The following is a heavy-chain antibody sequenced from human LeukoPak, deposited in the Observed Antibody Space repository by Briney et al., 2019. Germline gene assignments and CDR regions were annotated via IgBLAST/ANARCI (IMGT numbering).Heavy chain of an antibody. J-gene: IGHJ4*02. Sequence: GGSLRLSCAASGFTFSSYGMHCVRQAPGKGLEWAATITYDGSNTYYADSVKGRFTISRDNSKHTLYLQMNSLRAEDTAVYYCAKDPNSMVRGVFDYWGQGTLVTVSS. CDR1: GFTFSSYG. CDR3: AKDPNSMVRGVFDY. CDR2: ITYDGSNT. D-gene: IGHD3-10*01. V-gene: IGHV3-30*18.